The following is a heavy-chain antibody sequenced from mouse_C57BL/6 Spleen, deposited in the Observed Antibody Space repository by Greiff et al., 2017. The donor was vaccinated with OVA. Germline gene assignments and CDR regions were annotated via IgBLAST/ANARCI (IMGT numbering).Heavy chain of an antibody. V-gene: IGHV1-61*01. CDR2: IYPSDSET. CDR1: GYTFTSYW. J-gene: IGHJ2*01. CDR3: ARGGDYDGVPFDY. D-gene: IGHD2-4*01. Sequence: QVQLQQPGAELVRPGSSVKLSCKASGYTFTSYWMDWVKQRPGQGLEWIGNIYPSDSETHYNQKFKDKATLTVDKSSSTAYMQLSSLTSEDSAVYYCARGGDYDGVPFDYWGKGTTLTVSS.